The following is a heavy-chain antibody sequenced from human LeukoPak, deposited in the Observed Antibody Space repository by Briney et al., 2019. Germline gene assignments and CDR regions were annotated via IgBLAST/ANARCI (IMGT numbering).Heavy chain of an antibody. V-gene: IGHV3-21*01. J-gene: IGHJ4*02. CDR2: ISSSSSYI. Sequence: GGSLRLSCAASGFTFSSYSMNWVRQAPGKGLEWVSSISSSSSYIYYADSVKGRFTISKDNAKNSLYLQMNSLRAEDTAVYYCARSRSRDGYNLEYWGQGTLVTVSS. CDR1: GFTFSSYS. CDR3: ARSRSRDGYNLEY. D-gene: IGHD5-24*01.